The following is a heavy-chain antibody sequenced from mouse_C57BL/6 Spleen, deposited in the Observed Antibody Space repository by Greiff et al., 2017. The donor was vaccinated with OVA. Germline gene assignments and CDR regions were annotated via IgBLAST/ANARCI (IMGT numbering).Heavy chain of an antibody. CDR3: AMLELREYFDV. J-gene: IGHJ1*03. D-gene: IGHD1-1*01. CDR2: ISSGSSTI. V-gene: IGHV5-17*01. Sequence: EVMLVESGGGLVKPGGSLKLSCAASGFTFSDYGMHWVRQAPEKGLEWVAYISSGSSTIYYADTVKGRFTISRDNAKNTLFLQMTSLRSEDTAMYYCAMLELREYFDVWGTGTTVTVSS. CDR1: GFTFSDYG.